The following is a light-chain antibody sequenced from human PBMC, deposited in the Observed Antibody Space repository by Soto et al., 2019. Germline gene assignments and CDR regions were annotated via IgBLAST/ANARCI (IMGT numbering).Light chain of an antibody. CDR1: RNDVGGYNY. Sequence: QSVLTQPASVFGCPGHSITIPCFGTRNDVGGYNYVSWYQHHPGKAPKLIIYDVSNRPSGVSNRFSGSKSGNTASLTISGLQPEDEADYYCSSYTTSNTRQIVFGTGT. CDR3: SSYTTSNTRQIV. V-gene: IGLV2-14*03. J-gene: IGLJ1*01. CDR2: DVS.